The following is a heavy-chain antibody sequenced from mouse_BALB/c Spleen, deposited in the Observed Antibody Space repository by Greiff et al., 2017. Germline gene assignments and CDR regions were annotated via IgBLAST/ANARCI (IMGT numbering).Heavy chain of an antibody. V-gene: IGHV1S81*02. D-gene: IGHD2-14*01. J-gene: IGHJ3*01. CDR1: GYTFTSYW. CDR3: ARERDDGAWFAD. CDR2: INPSNGRT. Sequence: QVQLQQPGAELVKPGASVKLSCKASGYTFTSYWMHWVKQRPGQGLEWIGEINPSNGRTNYNEKFKSKATLTVDKSSSTAYMQLSSLTSEDSAVYYCARERDDGAWFADWGQGTLVTVSA.